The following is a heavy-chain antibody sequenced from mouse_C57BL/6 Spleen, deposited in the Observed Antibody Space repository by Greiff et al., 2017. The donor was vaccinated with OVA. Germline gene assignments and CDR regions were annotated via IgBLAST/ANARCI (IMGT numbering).Heavy chain of an antibody. CDR1: GYTFTSYW. V-gene: IGHV1-64*01. J-gene: IGHJ2*01. CDR2: IHPNSGST. D-gene: IGHD4-1*01. Sequence: QVQLQQPGAELVKPGASVKLSCKASGYTFTSYWMHWVKQRPGQGLEWIGMIHPNSGSTNYNEKFKSKATLTVDKSSSTAYMQLSSLTSEDSAVYYGAREVLTGPYYFDYGGQGTTLTVSS. CDR3: AREVLTGPYYFDY.